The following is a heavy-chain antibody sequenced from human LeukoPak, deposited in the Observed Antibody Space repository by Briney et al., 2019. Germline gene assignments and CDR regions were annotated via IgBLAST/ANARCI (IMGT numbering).Heavy chain of an antibody. V-gene: IGHV4-61*02. CDR1: GGSISSGSYY. J-gene: IGHJ5*02. Sequence: SGTLPLTCTVSGGSISSGSYYWSWIRQPAGKGLEWIGRIYTSGSTNYNPSLKSRVTISVDTSKNQFSLKLSSVTAADTAVYYCARDVSADYDFWSGYPKNWFDPWGQGTLVTVSS. D-gene: IGHD3-3*01. CDR2: IYTSGST. CDR3: ARDVSADYDFWSGYPKNWFDP.